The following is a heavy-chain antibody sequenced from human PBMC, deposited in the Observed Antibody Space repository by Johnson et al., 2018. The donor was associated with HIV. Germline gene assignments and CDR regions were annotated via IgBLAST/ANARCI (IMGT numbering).Heavy chain of an antibody. CDR1: GFTFDDYG. CDR3: ARARGEGAARTDAFDI. J-gene: IGHJ3*02. CDR2: INWNGGST. V-gene: IGHV3-20*04. D-gene: IGHD6-6*01. Sequence: VQLVESGGGVVKPGKSLKLSCAASGFTFDDYGMSWVRQAPGKGLEWVSGINWNGGSTGYADSVKGRFTISRDNAKNSLYLQMNSLRAEDTALYYCARARGEGAARTDAFDIWGQGTMVTVSS.